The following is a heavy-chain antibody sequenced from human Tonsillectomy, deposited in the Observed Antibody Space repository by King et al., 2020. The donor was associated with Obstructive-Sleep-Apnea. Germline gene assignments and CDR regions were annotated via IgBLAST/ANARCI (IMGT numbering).Heavy chain of an antibody. CDR3: AHRYGSGIFNY. CDR1: GFSLSTSGVG. D-gene: IGHD3-10*01. J-gene: IGHJ4*02. CDR2: IYWDDDK. V-gene: IGHV2-5*02. Sequence: ITLQESGPTLVKPTQTLTLTCTFSGFSLSTSGVGVGWIRQPPGKALEWLALIYWDDDKRYSPSLKTRLSITKGTSKNQVVLTMTNMDPVDTATYYCAHRYGSGIFNYWGQGTLVTVSS.